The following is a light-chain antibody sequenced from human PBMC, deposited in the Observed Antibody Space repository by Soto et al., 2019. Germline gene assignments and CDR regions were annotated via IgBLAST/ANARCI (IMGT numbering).Light chain of an antibody. J-gene: IGKJ2*01. CDR2: GAS. Sequence: EIALTQSPGTLSLSPGERATLSCRASQSVSSSYVAWYQQKPGQTPRLVIYGASTRATGTPDRFSGSGSGTDVTLTNSGLEAEDFAVYFWLQFGISQYTVGQGTKLEV. V-gene: IGKV3-20*01. CDR3: LQFGISQYT. CDR1: QSVSSSY.